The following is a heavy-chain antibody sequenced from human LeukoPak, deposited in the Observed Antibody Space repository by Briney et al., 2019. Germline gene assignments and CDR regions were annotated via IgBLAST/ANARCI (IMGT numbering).Heavy chain of an antibody. J-gene: IGHJ6*03. CDR2: INAANGHT. CDR1: GYTFTSYA. V-gene: IGHV1-3*03. CDR3: ARGRGPPNSNRDFYYYYYMDV. D-gene: IGHD6-13*01. Sequence: ASVKVSCKASGYTFTSYARHWVRQAPGQRFDWMGWINAANGHTKYSQEFQDRITITRDTFATTAYMELSNLRSEDMALYYCARGRGPPNSNRDFYYYYYMDVWGTGTTVTVSS.